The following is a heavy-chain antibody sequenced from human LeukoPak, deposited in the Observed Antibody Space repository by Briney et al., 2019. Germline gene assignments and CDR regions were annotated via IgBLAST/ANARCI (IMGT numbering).Heavy chain of an antibody. Sequence: GGSLRLSCAASGFIFSNYGMHWGRQAPGKGLEWVAFIRYDESNKFYADSVKGRFTISRDNSKNTLFIQMNSLRAEDTAVYYCATMQWLEGVDWFDPWGQGTLVTVSS. J-gene: IGHJ5*02. CDR3: ATMQWLEGVDWFDP. CDR1: GFIFSNYG. V-gene: IGHV3-30*02. CDR2: IRYDESNK. D-gene: IGHD6-19*01.